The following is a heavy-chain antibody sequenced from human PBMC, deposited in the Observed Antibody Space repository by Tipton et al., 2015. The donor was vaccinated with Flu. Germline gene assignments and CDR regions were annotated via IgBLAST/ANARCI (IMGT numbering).Heavy chain of an antibody. J-gene: IGHJ3*02. CDR1: GFTFDDYA. Sequence: SLRLSCAASGFTFDDYAMHWVRQAPGKGLEWVSGISWNSGSIGYADSVKGRFTISRDNAKNSLYLQMNSLRAEDTALYYCAKGASYSSGIEDAFDIWGQGTMVTVSS. V-gene: IGHV3-9*01. CDR3: AKGASYSSGIEDAFDI. D-gene: IGHD6-19*01. CDR2: ISWNSGSI.